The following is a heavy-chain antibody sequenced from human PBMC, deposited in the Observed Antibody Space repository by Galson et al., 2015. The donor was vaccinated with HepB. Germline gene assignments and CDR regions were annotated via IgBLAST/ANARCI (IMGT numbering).Heavy chain of an antibody. D-gene: IGHD5-18*01. CDR3: ARGGGYSYGYNNHGLDV. V-gene: IGHV4-59*12. J-gene: IGHJ6*02. CDR2: IYHSGST. CDR1: GGSIGKYY. Sequence: ETLSLTCTVSGGSIGKYYWNWIRQPPGKGLEWIGYIYHSGSTHYNPSLKSRVTISVGRSKNQFSLKLSSVTDAATAVYYCARGGGYSYGYNNHGLDVWGLGTTVTVS.